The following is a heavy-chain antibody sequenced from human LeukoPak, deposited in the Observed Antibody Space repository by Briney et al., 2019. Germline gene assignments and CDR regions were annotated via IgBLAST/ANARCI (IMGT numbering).Heavy chain of an antibody. V-gene: IGHV3-33*01. D-gene: IGHD3-9*01. Sequence: GGSLRLSCEASGFTFNDFGMHWVRQAPGKGLGWVAFIWYDGSNKYYADPVKGRFTISRDNSKNTPYLELNRLRAEDTAVYYLARMRGELLVQYDIFAGMGVWGQGTTVTVSS. CDR1: GFTFNDFG. J-gene: IGHJ6*02. CDR2: IWYDGSNK. CDR3: ARMRGELLVQYDIFAGMGV.